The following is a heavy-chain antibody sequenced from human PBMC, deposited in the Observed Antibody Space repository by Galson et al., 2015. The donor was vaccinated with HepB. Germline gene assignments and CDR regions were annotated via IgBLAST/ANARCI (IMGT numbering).Heavy chain of an antibody. CDR2: ISGSGGST. Sequence: SLRLSCAASGFTFSSYAMSWVRQAPGKGLEWVSAISGSGGSTYYADSVKGRFTISRDNSKNTLYLQMNSLRAEDTAVYYCAKDYDYVWGSYHDYWGQGTLVTVSS. J-gene: IGHJ4*02. D-gene: IGHD3-16*02. CDR1: GFTFSSYA. V-gene: IGHV3-23*01. CDR3: AKDYDYVWGSYHDY.